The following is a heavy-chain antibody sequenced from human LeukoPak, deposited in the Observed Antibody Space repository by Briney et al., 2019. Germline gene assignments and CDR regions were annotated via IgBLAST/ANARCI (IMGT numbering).Heavy chain of an antibody. J-gene: IGHJ6*02. CDR1: GGTFSSYA. V-gene: IGHV1-69*13. D-gene: IGHD3-22*01. CDR3: ARATYYYDSSGYPYQYGMDV. Sequence: GASVKVSCKASGGTFSSYAISRVRQAPGQGLEWMGGIIPIFGTANYAQKFQGRVTITADESTSTAYMELSSLRSEDTAVYYCARATYYYDSSGYPYQYGMDVWGQGTTVTVSS. CDR2: IIPIFGTA.